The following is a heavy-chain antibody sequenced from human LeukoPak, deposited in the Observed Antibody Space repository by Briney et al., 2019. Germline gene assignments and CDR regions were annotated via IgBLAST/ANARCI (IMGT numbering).Heavy chain of an antibody. CDR1: GFTFSTYA. J-gene: IGHJ4*02. V-gene: IGHV3-23*01. CDR3: AKARSGSSASCYNY. Sequence: GGSLRLSCAASGFTFSTYAMSRVRQAPGKGLEWVSVISGSDGSTYYADSVKGRFTISRDNSKNTLYLQMNSLRAEDTAVYYCAKARSGSSASCYNYWGQGTLVTVSS. CDR2: ISGSDGST. D-gene: IGHD2-2*01.